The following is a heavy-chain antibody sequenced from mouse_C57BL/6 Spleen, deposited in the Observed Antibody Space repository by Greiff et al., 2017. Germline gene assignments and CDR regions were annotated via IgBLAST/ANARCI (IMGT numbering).Heavy chain of an antibody. CDR3: AKGPSTVARYFDV. V-gene: IGHV1-81*01. Sequence: VQLQEPGAELARPGASVKLSCKASGYTFTSYGISWVKQRTGQGLEWIGEIYPRSGNTYYNEKFKGKATLTADKSSSTAYMELRSLTSADSAVYFCAKGPSTVARYFDVWGTGTTVTVSS. J-gene: IGHJ1*03. CDR1: GYTFTSYG. D-gene: IGHD1-1*01. CDR2: IYPRSGNT.